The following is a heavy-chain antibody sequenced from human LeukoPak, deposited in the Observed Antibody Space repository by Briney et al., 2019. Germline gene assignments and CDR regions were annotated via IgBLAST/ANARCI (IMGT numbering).Heavy chain of an antibody. CDR1: GFTFSSYW. Sequence: HPGGSLRLSCAASGFTFSSYWMSWVRQAPGKGLEWVANIKQDGSEKYYVDSVKGRFTISRDNAKNSLYLQMNSLRAEDTAVYYCARSFYGHDPYYCYTDVWGKGTTVTVSS. J-gene: IGHJ6*03. D-gene: IGHD2-2*01. CDR2: IKQDGSEK. CDR3: ARSFYGHDPYYCYTDV. V-gene: IGHV3-7*01.